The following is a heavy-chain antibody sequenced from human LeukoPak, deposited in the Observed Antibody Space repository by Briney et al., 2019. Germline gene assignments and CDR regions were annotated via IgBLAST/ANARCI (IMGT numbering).Heavy chain of an antibody. V-gene: IGHV1-18*01. Sequence: ASVKVSCKASGYTLTSYGISCVRQAPGQGLEWMGWISAYNGNTNYAQKLQGRVTMTTDTSTSTAYMELRSLRSDDTAVYYCAGEKGSSWSPGENWFDPWGRGTLVTVSS. D-gene: IGHD6-13*01. J-gene: IGHJ5*02. CDR2: ISAYNGNT. CDR3: AGEKGSSWSPGENWFDP. CDR1: GYTLTSYG.